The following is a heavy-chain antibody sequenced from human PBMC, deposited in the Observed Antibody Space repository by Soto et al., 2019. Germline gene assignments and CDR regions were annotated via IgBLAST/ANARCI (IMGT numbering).Heavy chain of an antibody. CDR2: IIPILGIA. J-gene: IGHJ4*02. CDR1: GGTFSSYT. CDR3: ARDFGLSSTTSPKDY. V-gene: IGHV1-69*04. Sequence: SVKVSCKASGGTFSSYTISWVRQAPGQGLEWMGRIIPILGIANYAQKFQGRVTITADKSTSTAYMELSSLRSEDTAVYYCARDFGLSSTTSPKDYWGQGTLVTVSS. D-gene: IGHD2-2*01.